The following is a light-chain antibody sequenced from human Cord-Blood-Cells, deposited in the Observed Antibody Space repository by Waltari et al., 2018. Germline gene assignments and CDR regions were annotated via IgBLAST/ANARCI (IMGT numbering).Light chain of an antibody. CDR1: RLRSFY. Sequence: SSQLIQDPAVSVALGQTVRTTCQGERLRSFYASWYQQKPAPAPVLVIYGKNNRPSAIRDQFSAASSGNTTSLTITGAQADDEADYYCYSRDSSGSPVVFGGGTKLTVL. J-gene: IGLJ2*01. V-gene: IGLV3-19*01. CDR3: YSRDSSGSPVV. CDR2: GKN.